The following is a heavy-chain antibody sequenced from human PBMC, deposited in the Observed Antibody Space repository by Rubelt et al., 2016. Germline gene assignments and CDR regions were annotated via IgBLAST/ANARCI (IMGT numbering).Heavy chain of an antibody. D-gene: IGHD6-13*01. J-gene: IGHJ5*02. CDR3: VRGSNEGFSIAGTGVFS. CDR2: IYSGGST. V-gene: IGHV3-53*01. Sequence: GKGLEWVSVIYSGGSTFYADSVKGRFTISRDNSKNTLYLQMNSLRAEDTAVYYCVRGSNEGFSIAGTGVFSWGQGNLVTVSS.